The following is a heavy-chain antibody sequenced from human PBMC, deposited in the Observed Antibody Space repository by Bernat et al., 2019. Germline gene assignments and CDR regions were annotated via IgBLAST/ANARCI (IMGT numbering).Heavy chain of an antibody. D-gene: IGHD6-19*01. CDR3: AGGPSTNGGWGAFDI. V-gene: IGHV3-7*03. CDR2: IKPDGSGE. Sequence: EVQLVESGGGLVQPGGSLRLSCAASGFTFNTYWMSWVRLAPGKGLEWVANIKPDGSGEVYVDAVKGRFTIARDNAENSLYLEMNRLRIEDTAVYYCAGGPSTNGGWGAFDIWGQGTMVTVSS. CDR1: GFTFNTYW. J-gene: IGHJ3*02.